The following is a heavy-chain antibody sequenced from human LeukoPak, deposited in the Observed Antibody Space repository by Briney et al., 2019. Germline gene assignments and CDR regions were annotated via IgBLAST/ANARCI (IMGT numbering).Heavy chain of an antibody. D-gene: IGHD6-13*01. V-gene: IGHV3-30-3*01. J-gene: IGHJ4*02. CDR3: ARGAKQQLATFDY. Sequence: GGSLRLSCAASGFTFSSYAMHWVRQAPGKGLEWVAVISYDGSNKYYADSVKGRFTISRDNSKNTLYLQMNSLRAEDTAVYYCARGAKQQLATFDYWGQGTLATVSS. CDR1: GFTFSSYA. CDR2: ISYDGSNK.